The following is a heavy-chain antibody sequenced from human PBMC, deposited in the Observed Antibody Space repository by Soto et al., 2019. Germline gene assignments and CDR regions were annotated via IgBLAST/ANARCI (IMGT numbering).Heavy chain of an antibody. Sequence: QVQLQESGPGLVKPSQTLSLTCTVSGGSISSGGYYWSWIRQHPGKGLEWIGYIYYSGSTYYNPSLKSRVAISVDTSKNQFSLKLSSVTAADTAVYYCARDQRSSWTHFDYWGQGTLVTVSS. V-gene: IGHV4-31*03. CDR1: GGSISSGGYY. D-gene: IGHD6-13*01. J-gene: IGHJ4*02. CDR3: ARDQRSSWTHFDY. CDR2: IYYSGST.